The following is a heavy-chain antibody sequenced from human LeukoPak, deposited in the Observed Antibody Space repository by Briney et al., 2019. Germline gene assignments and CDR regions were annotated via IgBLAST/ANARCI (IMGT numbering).Heavy chain of an antibody. Sequence: SETLSLTCIVSGGSITRSSYYWGWIRQPPGKGLEWIGNIYYSGSTYYNPSLKSRVTISVDTSKNQFSLKLTSVTAADTAVYYCASSDSSGYYVDYWGQGTLVTVSS. D-gene: IGHD3-22*01. CDR2: IYYSGST. CDR3: ASSDSSGYYVDY. V-gene: IGHV4-39*07. J-gene: IGHJ4*02. CDR1: GGSITRSSYY.